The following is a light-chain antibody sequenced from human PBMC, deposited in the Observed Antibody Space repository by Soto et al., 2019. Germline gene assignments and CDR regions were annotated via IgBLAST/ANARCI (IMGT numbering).Light chain of an antibody. J-gene: IGKJ2*01. Sequence: DIVLTQSPDSLALSLGERATINCKSSQSLFHNSNNKNCLAWYRQKPGQPPELLIYWASTREFGVPDRFSGSGFGTDFTLTLSSLQAEEVAVYYCQQYYSPLPTFGQGTRLEIK. V-gene: IGKV4-1*01. CDR1: QSLFHNSNNKNC. CDR3: QQYYSPLPT. CDR2: WAS.